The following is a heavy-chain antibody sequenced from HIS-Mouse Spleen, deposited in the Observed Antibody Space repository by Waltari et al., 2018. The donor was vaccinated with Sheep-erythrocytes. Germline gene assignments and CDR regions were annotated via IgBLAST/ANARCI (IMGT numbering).Heavy chain of an antibody. J-gene: IGHJ4*02. Sequence: QVQLVQSGAEVKKPGSSVKVSCKASGGTFSSYAISWVRQAPGQGLEWMGRIIPLLGKAKYAQKFQGRVQITADKSTSTAYMELSSLRSEDTAVYYCPQTGATTPHFDYWGQGTLVTVSS. CDR3: PQTGATTPHFDY. CDR2: IIPLLGKA. CDR1: GGTFSSYA. D-gene: IGHD1-26*01. V-gene: IGHV1-69*04.